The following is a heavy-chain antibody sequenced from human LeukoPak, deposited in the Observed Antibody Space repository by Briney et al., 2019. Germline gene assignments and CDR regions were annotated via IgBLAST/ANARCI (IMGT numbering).Heavy chain of an antibody. CDR1: GGSFSGYY. D-gene: IGHD3-9*01. CDR2: INHSGST. J-gene: IGHJ4*02. V-gene: IGHV4-34*01. Sequence: PSETLSLTCAVYGGSFSGYYWSWIRQPPGKGLEWIGEINHSGSTNYNPSLKSRVTIPVDTSKNQFSLKLSSVTAADTAVYYCARGPGITTVYDILTGSADYWGQGTLVTVSS. CDR3: ARGPGITTVYDILTGSADY.